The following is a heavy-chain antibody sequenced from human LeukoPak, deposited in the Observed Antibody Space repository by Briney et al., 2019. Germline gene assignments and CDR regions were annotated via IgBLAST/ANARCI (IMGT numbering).Heavy chain of an antibody. D-gene: IGHD4-17*01. J-gene: IGHJ4*02. V-gene: IGHV3-23*01. CDR3: AKDRSFSSGDTGGY. CDR2: ITGSGGST. CDR1: GFTFSSYA. Sequence: GGSLRLSCAASGFTFSSYAMSWVRQAPGKGLEWVSVITGSGGSTYYADSVKGRFTISRDNSKNTLYLQMNSLRAEDTAVYYCAKDRSFSSGDTGGYWGQGTLVTVSS.